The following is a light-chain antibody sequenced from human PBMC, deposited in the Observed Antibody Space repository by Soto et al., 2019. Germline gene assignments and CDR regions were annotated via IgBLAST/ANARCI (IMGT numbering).Light chain of an antibody. CDR2: LGF. CDR3: MQALQTPYT. Sequence: TQSPPSLTVTPGEPASISCXSSQRLLHSNGNNFLDWYLQKPGQSPQLLIYLGFNRASGVPDRVSGSGAGTDFTLKISRVEAEDVGVYYCMQALQTPYTFGQGTKLEIK. J-gene: IGKJ2*01. V-gene: IGKV2-28*01. CDR1: QRLLHSNGNNF.